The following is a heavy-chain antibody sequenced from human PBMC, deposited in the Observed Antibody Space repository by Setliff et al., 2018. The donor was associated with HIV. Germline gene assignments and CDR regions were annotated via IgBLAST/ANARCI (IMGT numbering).Heavy chain of an antibody. CDR2: INSDGSST. V-gene: IGHV3-74*01. Sequence: GGSLRLSCAASGFTFSTCWMHWIRQGPGKGLVWVSRINSDGSSTSYADSVKGRFTISRDNAKNSLFLQMNSLTAEDTAVYYCARDPRASYLSYYYYHYLDVWGKGTTVTVSS. D-gene: IGHD3-16*02. CDR3: ARDPRASYLSYYYYHYLDV. J-gene: IGHJ6*03. CDR1: GFTFSTCW.